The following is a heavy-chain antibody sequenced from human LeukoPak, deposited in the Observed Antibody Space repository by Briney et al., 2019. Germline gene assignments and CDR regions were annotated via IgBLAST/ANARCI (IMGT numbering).Heavy chain of an antibody. CDR3: ARVDLLTGYYFFDY. D-gene: IGHD3-9*01. CDR2: IRGDNGNT. Sequence: ASVKVSCKASGYTFSNYGISWVRQAPGQRLEWVGWIRGDNGNTNYAQKFQGRVTMTTETSTRTAYMELGSLGSDETAVYYCARVDLLTGYYFFDYWGQGTLVTVSS. V-gene: IGHV1-18*01. J-gene: IGHJ4*02. CDR1: GYTFSNYG.